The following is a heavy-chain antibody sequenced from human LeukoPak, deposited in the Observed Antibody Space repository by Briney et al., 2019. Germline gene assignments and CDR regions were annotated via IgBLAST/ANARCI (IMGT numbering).Heavy chain of an antibody. CDR1: GYTFTSYG. Sequence: ASVEVSCKASGYTFTSYGISWVRQAPGQGLEWMGWISAYNGNTNYAQKLQGRVTMTTDTSTSTAYMELRSLRSDDTAVYYCARDHLVRGPRGTSHTKTVAGTIWGQGTLVTVSS. V-gene: IGHV1-18*01. D-gene: IGHD6-19*01. J-gene: IGHJ4*02. CDR3: ARDHLVRGPRGTSHTKTVAGTI. CDR2: ISAYNGNT.